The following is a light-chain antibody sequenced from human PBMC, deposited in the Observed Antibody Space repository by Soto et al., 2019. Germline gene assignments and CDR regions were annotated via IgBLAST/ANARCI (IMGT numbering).Light chain of an antibody. CDR1: QSVSSN. CDR2: GAS. CDR3: QQYNNWPRT. Sequence: EIVMTQSPATVPVSPGARVTLSCRASQSVSSNLAWYQQKPGQAPRLLIYGASTRATGIPARFSGSGSGTEFTLTISSLQSEDFAVYYCQQYNNWPRTFGQGTKVDIK. J-gene: IGKJ1*01. V-gene: IGKV3-15*01.